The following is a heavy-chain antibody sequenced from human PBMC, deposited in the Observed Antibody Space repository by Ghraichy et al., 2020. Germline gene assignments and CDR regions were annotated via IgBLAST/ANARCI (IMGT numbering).Heavy chain of an antibody. CDR1: GFTFSTYG. CDR3: ARLGLDYGDHEYVPFDY. V-gene: IGHV3-23*01. CDR2: ISASGAST. Sequence: GGSLRLSCAASGFTFSTYGMNWVRQAPGKGLEWVSCISASGASTWYADSVKGRFTISRDKSKNTLYLQMNSLGADDTAVYYCARLGLDYGDHEYVPFDYWGQGALVTV. J-gene: IGHJ4*02. D-gene: IGHD4-17*01.